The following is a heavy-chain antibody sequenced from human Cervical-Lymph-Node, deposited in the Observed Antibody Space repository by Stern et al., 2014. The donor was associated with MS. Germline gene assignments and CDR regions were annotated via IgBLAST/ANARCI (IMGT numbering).Heavy chain of an antibody. Sequence: VQLLESGPGLVKPSQTLSLTCTVSGGSITSGGYYWSWIRQHPGKGLEWIGYIYYRGSTYYNPSLQSRVTISADTSKSQFSLKLTSVTAADTAVYYCARYYDSSGYDSWGQGTLVTVSS. V-gene: IGHV4-31*03. CDR1: GGSITSGGYY. CDR2: IYYRGST. J-gene: IGHJ4*02. D-gene: IGHD3-22*01. CDR3: ARYYDSSGYDS.